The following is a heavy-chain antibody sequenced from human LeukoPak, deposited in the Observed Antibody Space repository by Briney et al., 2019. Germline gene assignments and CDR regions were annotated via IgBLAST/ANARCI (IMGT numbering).Heavy chain of an antibody. J-gene: IGHJ5*02. CDR1: GGSFSGYY. CDR2: INHSGST. V-gene: IGHV4-34*01. CDR3: ARKAMVRAPFDP. D-gene: IGHD3-10*01. Sequence: SETLSLTCAVYGGSFSGYYWSWIRQPPGKGLEWIGEINHSGSTNYNPSLKSRVTISVDTSKIQFSLKLSSVTAADTAVYYCARKAMVRAPFDPWGQGTLVTVSS.